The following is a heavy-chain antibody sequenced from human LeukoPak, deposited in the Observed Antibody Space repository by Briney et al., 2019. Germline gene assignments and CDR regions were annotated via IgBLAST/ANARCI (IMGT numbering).Heavy chain of an antibody. CDR3: ARSYATKAFDI. Sequence: SETQSLTCTVSGGSISSHYWSWIRQPPGKGLEWIGYIYYSGSTNYNPSLKSRVTISVDTSKNQFSLKLSSVTAADTAVYYCARSYATKAFDIWGQGTMVTVSS. J-gene: IGHJ3*02. CDR1: GGSISSHY. V-gene: IGHV4-59*11. CDR2: IYYSGST. D-gene: IGHD1-26*01.